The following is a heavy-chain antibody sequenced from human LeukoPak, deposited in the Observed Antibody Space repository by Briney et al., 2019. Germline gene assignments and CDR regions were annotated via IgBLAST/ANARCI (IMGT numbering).Heavy chain of an antibody. J-gene: IGHJ4*02. CDR2: ISWNSGSI. CDR1: GFTFDDYA. CDR3: ARTENGDYDY. Sequence: GGSLRLSCAASGFTFDDYAMHWVRQAPGKGLEWVSGISWNSGSIGYADSVKGRFTISRDNAKNSLYLQMHSLRVEDTAVYYCARTENGDYDYWGQGTLVTVSS. D-gene: IGHD4-17*01. V-gene: IGHV3-9*01.